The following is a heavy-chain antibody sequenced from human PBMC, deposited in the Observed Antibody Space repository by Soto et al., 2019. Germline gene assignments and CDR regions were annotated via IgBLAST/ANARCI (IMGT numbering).Heavy chain of an antibody. V-gene: IGHV4-34*01. D-gene: IGHD3-10*01. Sequence: KPSETLSLTCAVYGGSFSGYYWSWIRQPPGKGLEWIGEINHSGSTNYNPSLKSRVTISVDTSKNQFSLKLSSVTAADTAAYYCARGGHYYGSGSYYRRHYFDYWGQGTLVTVSS. CDR3: ARGGHYYGSGSYYRRHYFDY. CDR2: INHSGST. CDR1: GGSFSGYY. J-gene: IGHJ4*02.